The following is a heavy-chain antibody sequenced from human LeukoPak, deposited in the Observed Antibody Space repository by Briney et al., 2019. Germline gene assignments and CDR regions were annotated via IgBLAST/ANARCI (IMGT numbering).Heavy chain of an antibody. CDR2: ISSSSTYI. Sequence: GGSLRLSCAASGFAFSRYSMNWVRQAPGKGLEWVSSISSSSTYIYYADSVKGRFTIPRDNAKNSLYLRMNSLRAEDTAVYYCAREFDGRGSGYWGQGTLVTVSS. CDR1: GFAFSRYS. CDR3: AREFDGRGSGY. D-gene: IGHD3-10*01. V-gene: IGHV3-21*01. J-gene: IGHJ4*02.